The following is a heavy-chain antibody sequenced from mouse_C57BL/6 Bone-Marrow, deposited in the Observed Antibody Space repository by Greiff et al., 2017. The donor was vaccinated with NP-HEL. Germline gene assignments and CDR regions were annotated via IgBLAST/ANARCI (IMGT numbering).Heavy chain of an antibody. J-gene: IGHJ2*01. CDR3: TAYPDY. D-gene: IGHD2-10*01. CDR1: GFNIKDAY. V-gene: IGHV14-4*01. Sequence: VQLQQSGAELVRPGASVKLSCTASGFNIKDAYMHWVKQRPEQGLEWIGLLDPENGDTEYASQFPGKATITTDPSSNTAYLQRSSLTSEDTAGYYCTAYPDYWGQGTTLTVSS. CDR2: LDPENGDT.